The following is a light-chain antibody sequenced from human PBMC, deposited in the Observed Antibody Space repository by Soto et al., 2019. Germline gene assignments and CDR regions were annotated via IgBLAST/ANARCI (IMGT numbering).Light chain of an antibody. V-gene: IGKV4-1*01. Sequence: VIMSFPHSLTFFLDERATISCTSSQTVLSFSNNQYYLTWYQHKPLPPPKVLIYWASTREPGVPDRGSGSGSGTNCSLTISSLQAQDVVLYYCERYHSTRPRWTLGQGTRWIS. J-gene: IGKJ1*01. CDR3: ERYHSTRPRWT. CDR2: WAS. CDR1: QTVLSFSNNQYY.